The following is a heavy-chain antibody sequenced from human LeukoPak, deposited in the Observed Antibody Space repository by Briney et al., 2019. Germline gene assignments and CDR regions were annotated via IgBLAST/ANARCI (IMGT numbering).Heavy chain of an antibody. CDR3: ARDGDYYDSSGSFDS. V-gene: IGHV4-39*07. CDR2: IYYSGST. D-gene: IGHD3-22*01. CDR1: GGSISSSSYY. Sequence: SETLSLTCTVSGGSISSSSYYWGWIRQPPGKGLEWIGSIYYSGSTYYNPSLKSRVTMSVDTSKNQFSLKLISVTAADTAVYYCARDGDYYDSSGSFDSWGQGTLVTVSS. J-gene: IGHJ4*02.